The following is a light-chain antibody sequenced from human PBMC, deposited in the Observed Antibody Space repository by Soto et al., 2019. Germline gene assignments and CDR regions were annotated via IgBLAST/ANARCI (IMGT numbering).Light chain of an antibody. CDR2: AAS. V-gene: IGKV1-39*01. CDR1: QNINTY. CDR3: QQSHKTPRT. Sequence: DIQMTQSPSSLSASVGDRVTITCRASQNINTYLSWYQQKPGKAPKLLIYAASTLQSGVPPRFSGSGSGTDFTLIVSSLQPEDFATYYCQQSHKTPRTFGQGTKVEVK. J-gene: IGKJ1*01.